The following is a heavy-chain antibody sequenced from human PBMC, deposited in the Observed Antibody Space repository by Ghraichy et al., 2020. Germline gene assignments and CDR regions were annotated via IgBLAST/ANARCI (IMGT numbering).Heavy chain of an antibody. CDR3: AKDGFGGGYYPLGFDP. V-gene: IGHV3-23*01. J-gene: IGHJ5*02. CDR1: GFTFNNYA. Sequence: GGSLRLSCEASGFTFNNYAMSWVRQAPGKGLEWVSSISKSDDNIHYADSVQGRFTIFRDTSKNTLYLQMNSLRAEDTAIYYCAKDGFGGGYYPLGFDPWGQGSLVTVSS. CDR2: ISKSDDNI. D-gene: IGHD1-26*01.